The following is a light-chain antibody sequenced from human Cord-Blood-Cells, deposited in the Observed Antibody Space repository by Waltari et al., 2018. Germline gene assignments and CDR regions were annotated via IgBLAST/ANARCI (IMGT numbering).Light chain of an antibody. CDR2: EVS. J-gene: IGLJ1*01. Sequence: QSALTQPASVSGSPGQSITISCTGTSSDVGSYNLVSWYQQHPGKAPKLMIYEVSKRPSGVSTRFSGSKSGNAASLTISGLQADDEADYYCCSYAGSSNVFGTGTKVTVL. CDR1: SSDVGSYNL. V-gene: IGLV2-23*02. CDR3: CSYAGSSNV.